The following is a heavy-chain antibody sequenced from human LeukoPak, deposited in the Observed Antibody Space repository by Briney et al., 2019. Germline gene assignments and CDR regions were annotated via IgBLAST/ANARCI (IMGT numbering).Heavy chain of an antibody. Sequence: PGGSLRLSCAASGFTFSSYWMSWVRQAPGKGLEWVANIKQDGSEKYYVDSVKGRFTISRDNAKNSLYLQMNSLRAEDTAVYYCARAVFMSSWGPYYFDYWGQGTLVPVSS. CDR2: IKQDGSEK. CDR3: ARAVFMSSWGPYYFDY. V-gene: IGHV3-7*01. J-gene: IGHJ4*02. CDR1: GFTFSSYW. D-gene: IGHD6-13*01.